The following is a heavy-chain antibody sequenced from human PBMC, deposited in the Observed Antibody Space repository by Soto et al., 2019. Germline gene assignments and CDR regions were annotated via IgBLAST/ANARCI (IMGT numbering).Heavy chain of an antibody. CDR2: ISSSSSYI. Sequence: EVQLVESGGGLVKPRGSLRLSCAASGFSFSSYSMNWVRQAPGKGLEWVSSISSSSSYIYYADSVKGRFTISRDNAKNSLYLQMNSLRAEDTTVYYCTRGITMTHFDYWGQGTLVTVSS. V-gene: IGHV3-21*01. D-gene: IGHD3-22*01. CDR3: TRGITMTHFDY. CDR1: GFSFSSYS. J-gene: IGHJ4*02.